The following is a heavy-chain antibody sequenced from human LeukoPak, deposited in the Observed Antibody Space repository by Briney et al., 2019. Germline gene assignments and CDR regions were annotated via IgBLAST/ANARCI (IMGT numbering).Heavy chain of an antibody. Sequence: SETLSLTCTVSGGSISSGSFYLSWTRQPAGKGLEWIGRIDTSGSTTYNPSLKSRVTISIDTSKNQFSLKLSSVTAADTAVYYCARDGVDDFWSGYPFDPWGQGTLVTVSS. J-gene: IGHJ5*02. CDR3: ARDGVDDFWSGYPFDP. CDR2: IDTSGST. V-gene: IGHV4-61*02. CDR1: GGSISSGSFY. D-gene: IGHD3-3*01.